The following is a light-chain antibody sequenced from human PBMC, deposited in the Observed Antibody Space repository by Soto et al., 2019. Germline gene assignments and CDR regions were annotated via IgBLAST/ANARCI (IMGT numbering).Light chain of an antibody. V-gene: IGLV2-14*01. Sequence: QSALTQPASVSGSPGQLITISCTGTSSDVGGYNYVSWYQQHPGKAPKLMIYDVSNRPSGVSNRFSGSKSGNTASLIISGLQAEDEADYYCSSYTSSSTLVFGGGTKLTVL. J-gene: IGLJ2*01. CDR3: SSYTSSSTLV. CDR2: DVS. CDR1: SSDVGGYNY.